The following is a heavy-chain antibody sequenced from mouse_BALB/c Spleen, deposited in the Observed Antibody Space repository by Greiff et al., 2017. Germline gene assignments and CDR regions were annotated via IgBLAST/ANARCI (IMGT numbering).Heavy chain of an antibody. D-gene: IGHD1-1*01. CDR3: ARGGSRGFAY. Sequence: QVQLQQPGAELVKPGTSVKLSCKASGYNFTSYWINWVKLRPGQGLEWIGDIYPGSGSTNYNEKFKSKATLTVDTSSSTAYMQLSSLASEDSALYYCARGGSRGFAYWGQGTLVTVSA. CDR1: GYNFTSYW. V-gene: IGHV1-55*01. J-gene: IGHJ3*01. CDR2: IYPGSGST.